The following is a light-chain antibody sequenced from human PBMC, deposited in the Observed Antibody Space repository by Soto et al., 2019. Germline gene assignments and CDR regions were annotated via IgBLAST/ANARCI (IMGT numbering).Light chain of an antibody. J-gene: IGKJ1*01. CDR3: QQYGSSPRT. CDR2: GAS. CDR1: QSVRRDY. V-gene: IGKV3-20*01. Sequence: EIVLTQSPGTLSLSPGETATLSCRASQSVRRDYLAWLQQKPGQAPRVLIYGASSRAAGIPDRFSGSGSGTDFTFTISRLEPEDFAVYYCQQYGSSPRTFGQGTKVDI.